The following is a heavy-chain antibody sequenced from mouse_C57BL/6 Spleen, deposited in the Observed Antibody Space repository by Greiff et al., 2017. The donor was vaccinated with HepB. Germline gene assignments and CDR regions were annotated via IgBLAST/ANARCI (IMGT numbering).Heavy chain of an antibody. D-gene: IGHD2-1*01. CDR1: GYTFTSYW. Sequence: QVQLQQPGAELVRPGSSVKLSCKASGYTFTSYWMHWVKQRPIQGLEWIGNIDPSDSETHYNQKFKDKATLTVDKSSSTAYMQLSSLTSEDSAVYYCARMGNYRGYAMDYWGQGTSVTVSS. CDR2: IDPSDSET. V-gene: IGHV1-52*01. J-gene: IGHJ4*01. CDR3: ARMGNYRGYAMDY.